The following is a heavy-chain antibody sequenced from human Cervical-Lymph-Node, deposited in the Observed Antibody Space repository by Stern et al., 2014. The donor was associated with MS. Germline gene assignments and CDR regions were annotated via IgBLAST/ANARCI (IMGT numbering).Heavy chain of an antibody. CDR1: GGTFSTYA. Sequence: VQLVESGAEVKKPGSSVKVSCKASGGTFSTYAISWVRQAPGQGPEWMGGIIPIFGTANYAQKVQGRVTITADESTSTAYMELSSLRSEDTAVYYCARANIVLMVYASFERWGQGTMVTVSS. D-gene: IGHD2-8*01. CDR2: IIPIFGTA. V-gene: IGHV1-69*01. J-gene: IGHJ3*01. CDR3: ARANIVLMVYASFER.